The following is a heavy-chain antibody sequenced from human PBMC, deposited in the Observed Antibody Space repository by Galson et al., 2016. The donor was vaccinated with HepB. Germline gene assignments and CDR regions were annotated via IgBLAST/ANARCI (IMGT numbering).Heavy chain of an antibody. CDR3: ARPKQDYSLYAFDV. J-gene: IGHJ6*02. V-gene: IGHV1-69*13. D-gene: IGHD3-16*01. CDR1: GGSFSTYG. CDR2: IIPTFRTP. Sequence: SVKVSCKASGGSFSTYGISWVRQAPGQGLEWMGGIIPTFRTPNYAQKLQGRVTITADESTSTVYMELSRLTSEDTAVYYCARPKQDYSLYAFDVWGQGTTITGSS.